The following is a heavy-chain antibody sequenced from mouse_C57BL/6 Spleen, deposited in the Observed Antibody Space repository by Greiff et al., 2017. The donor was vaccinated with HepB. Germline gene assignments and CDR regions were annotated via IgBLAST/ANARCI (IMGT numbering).Heavy chain of an antibody. Sequence: QVQLQESGPGLVAPSQSLSITCTVSGFSLTSYGVHWVRQPPGKGLEWLVVIWSDGSTTYNSALKSRLSISKDNSKSQVFLKMNSLQTDDTAMYYCARQYGYDGGYYAMDYWGQGTSVTVSS. V-gene: IGHV2-6-1*01. CDR3: ARQYGYDGGYYAMDY. J-gene: IGHJ4*01. D-gene: IGHD2-2*01. CDR1: GFSLTSYG. CDR2: IWSDGST.